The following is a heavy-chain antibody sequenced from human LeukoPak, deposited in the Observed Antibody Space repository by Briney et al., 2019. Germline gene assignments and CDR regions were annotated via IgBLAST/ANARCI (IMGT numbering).Heavy chain of an antibody. D-gene: IGHD3-10*01. Sequence: GGSLRLSCAVSGLTFSSYNTNWVRQAPGKGLEWVSAISGSGGSTHYADSVKGRFTISRDNSKNTLYLQMNSLRAEDTAVYYCAKVLNYYGSGYFDYWGQGTLVTVSS. V-gene: IGHV3-23*01. CDR1: GLTFSSYN. CDR3: AKVLNYYGSGYFDY. CDR2: ISGSGGST. J-gene: IGHJ4*02.